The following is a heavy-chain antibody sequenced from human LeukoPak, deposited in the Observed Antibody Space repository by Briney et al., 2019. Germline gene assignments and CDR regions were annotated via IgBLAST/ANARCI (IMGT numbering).Heavy chain of an antibody. V-gene: IGHV1-18*01. J-gene: IGHJ6*02. CDR3: ARLRFLEWLLQYYYYGMDV. CDR1: GYTFTSYG. Sequence: GASVKVSCKASGYTFTSYGISWVRQAPGQGLEWMGWISAYNGNTNYAQKLQGRVTITTDTSTSTAYMELRSLRSDDTAVYYCARLRFLEWLLQYYYYGMDVWGQGTTVTVSS. CDR2: ISAYNGNT. D-gene: IGHD3-3*01.